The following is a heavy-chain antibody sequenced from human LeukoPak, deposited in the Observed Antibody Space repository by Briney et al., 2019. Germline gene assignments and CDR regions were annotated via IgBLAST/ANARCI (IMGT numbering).Heavy chain of an antibody. D-gene: IGHD1-7*01. Sequence: ASVKVSCKASGYTLSDNYLHWVRQAPGQRLEWMAWINPSNGETKFAPRFQGRVTMTRDTSISTAYMELSSLRPDDKAVYYCARVDPNWNYGYWGQGTLVTVSS. CDR2: INPSNGET. CDR1: GYTLSDNY. J-gene: IGHJ4*02. V-gene: IGHV1-2*02. CDR3: ARVDPNWNYGY.